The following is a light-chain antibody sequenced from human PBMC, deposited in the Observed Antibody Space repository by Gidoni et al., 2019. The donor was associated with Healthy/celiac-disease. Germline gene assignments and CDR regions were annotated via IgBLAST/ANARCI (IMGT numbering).Light chain of an antibody. V-gene: IGKV1-13*02. CDR2: DAS. CDR3: QQFKSYPPLT. Sequence: AIQLTQSPSSLSASVGDRVTIPFRASQGISSALAWYQQKQGKDPKFLIDDASSWERGVPSRFSGSGAGTDFTLTITSRQLEDFATYYCQQFKSYPPLTFXGXTKVEIK. J-gene: IGKJ4*01. CDR1: QGISSA.